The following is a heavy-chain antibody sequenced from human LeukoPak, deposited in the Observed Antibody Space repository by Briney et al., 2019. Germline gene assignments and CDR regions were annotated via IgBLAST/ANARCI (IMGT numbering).Heavy chain of an antibody. CDR3: ARAGGRSWFDP. V-gene: IGHV1-2*02. Sequence: ASVKVSCKASGYTFSNSYIHWVRQAPGQGLEWMGSMNPKSGGTKYAQKFQGRVSMTRDTSISTAYMELASLTSDDTAVYSCARAGGRSWFDPWGQGTLVTVSS. D-gene: IGHD1-26*01. J-gene: IGHJ5*02. CDR1: GYTFSNSY. CDR2: MNPKSGGT.